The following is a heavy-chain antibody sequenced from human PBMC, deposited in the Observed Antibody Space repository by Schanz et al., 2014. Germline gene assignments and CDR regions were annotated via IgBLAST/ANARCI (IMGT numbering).Heavy chain of an antibody. D-gene: IGHD4-17*01. CDR2: INSVGSNT. CDR1: GFTFSSHR. J-gene: IGHJ3*02. CDR3: ARKMKLGVYGGKGHDSLDI. V-gene: IGHV3-74*01. Sequence: EVQLVQSGGGLVQPGGSLRLSCAASGFTFSSHRMHWVRQDPGKGLVWVARINSVGSNTDYADSVTGRFTISRDNAKNTLYLQMNTLRAEDTAVYYCARKMKLGVYGGKGHDSLDIWGQGTMVTVSS.